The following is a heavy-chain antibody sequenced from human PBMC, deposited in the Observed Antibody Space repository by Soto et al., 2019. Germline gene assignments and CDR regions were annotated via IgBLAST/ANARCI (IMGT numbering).Heavy chain of an antibody. Sequence: QMQLMQSGPEVKKPGTSVKVSCQTSRFIFTTSAVQWERQARGQRLEWIGWIVVGSSNTNYAQKFQERVTITRDMSTSTVYMELSSLRSDDTAVYYCALVPLGYWGQGTLVTVSS. V-gene: IGHV1-58*01. CDR1: RFIFTTSA. CDR3: ALVPLGY. CDR2: IVVGSSNT. J-gene: IGHJ4*02. D-gene: IGHD6-6*01.